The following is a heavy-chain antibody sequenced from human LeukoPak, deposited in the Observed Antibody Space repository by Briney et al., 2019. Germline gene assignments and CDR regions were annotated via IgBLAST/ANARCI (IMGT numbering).Heavy chain of an antibody. CDR3: AREYSASEH. CDR2: IDPYTGNT. J-gene: IGHJ1*01. D-gene: IGHD5-12*01. V-gene: IGHV1-2*02. Sequence: GASVKVSCKASGYTFVGYYLHWVRQAPGQGLEWMAWIDPYTGNTHYAQKFQGRITVTRDMSLSTTYMELSWLTSDDTALYFCAREYSASEHWGQGTLVTVSS. CDR1: GYTFVGYY.